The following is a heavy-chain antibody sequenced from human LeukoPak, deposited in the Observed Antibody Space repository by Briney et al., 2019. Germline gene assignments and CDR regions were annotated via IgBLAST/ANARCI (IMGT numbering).Heavy chain of an antibody. CDR1: GFTFTTSW. CDR2: IKQDGSAR. CDR3: ASRKEKS. Sequence: GGSLRLSCAASGFTFTTSWMHWVRQAPGKGLEWLANIKQDGSARNYVDSVKGRFTISRDNAKNSLYLQMDSLRVEDTAIYYCASRKEKSWGQGTLVTVSS. J-gene: IGHJ5*02. V-gene: IGHV3-7*01.